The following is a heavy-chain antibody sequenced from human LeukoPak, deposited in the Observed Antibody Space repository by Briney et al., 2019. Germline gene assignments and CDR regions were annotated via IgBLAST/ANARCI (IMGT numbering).Heavy chain of an antibody. V-gene: IGHV3-21*01. CDR1: GFTFTSYT. J-gene: IGHJ4*02. D-gene: IGHD4-17*01. CDR2: ISSGSSDI. CDR3: AREGGDLDY. Sequence: KPGGSLRLSCAASGFTFTSYTMNWVRQAPGKGLEWVSSISSGSSDIHYADSVKGRFTISRDNAKNSLYLQMNSLRAEDTAVYYCAREGGDLDYWGQGTLVTVSS.